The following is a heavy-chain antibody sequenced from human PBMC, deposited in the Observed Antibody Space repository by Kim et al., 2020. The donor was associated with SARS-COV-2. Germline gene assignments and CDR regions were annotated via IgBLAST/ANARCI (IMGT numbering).Heavy chain of an antibody. CDR2: ISAYNGNT. CDR3: ASDPGRYDFWSGYPMGYFGMDV. J-gene: IGHJ6*02. Sequence: ASVKVSCKASGYTFTSYGISWVRQAPGQGLEWMGWISAYNGNTNYAQKLQGRVTMTTDTSTSTAYMELRSLRSDDTAVYYCASDPGRYDFWSGYPMGYFGMDVWGQGTTVTVSS. CDR1: GYTFTSYG. V-gene: IGHV1-18*01. D-gene: IGHD3-3*01.